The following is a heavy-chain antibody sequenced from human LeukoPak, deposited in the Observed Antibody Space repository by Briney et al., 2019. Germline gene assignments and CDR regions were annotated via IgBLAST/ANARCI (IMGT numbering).Heavy chain of an antibody. CDR2: ISTSSNTI. CDR1: GLTFSSYS. CDR3: ARDRGTSGYLP. J-gene: IGHJ5*02. V-gene: IGHV3-48*02. D-gene: IGHD3-22*01. Sequence: GGSLRLSCAATGLTFSSYSMNWVRQAPGKGLEWVSYISTSSNTIHYADSVKGRFTISRDNAKNSLYLQMNSLRDDDTAVYYCARDRGTSGYLPWGQGTLVTVSS.